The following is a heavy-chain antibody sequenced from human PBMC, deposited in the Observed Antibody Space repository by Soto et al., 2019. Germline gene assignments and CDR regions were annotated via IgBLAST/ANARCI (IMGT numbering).Heavy chain of an antibody. Sequence: SETLSLTCTVSGVSIVSYCWSWIRQPPGKGLEWIGHIYYSGSTNNNPSLKSRVTMSVDTSKKQFSLKVSSVTAADTAVYYCARDQNYVGFDQWGQGTLVTV. CDR3: ARDQNYVGFDQ. CDR2: IYYSGST. D-gene: IGHD3-10*02. V-gene: IGHV4-59*01. CDR1: GVSIVSYC. J-gene: IGHJ4*02.